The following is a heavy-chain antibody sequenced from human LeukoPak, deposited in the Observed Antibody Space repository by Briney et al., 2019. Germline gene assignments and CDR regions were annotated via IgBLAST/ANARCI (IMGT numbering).Heavy chain of an antibody. CDR1: GDSISSYY. V-gene: IGHV4-30-4*01. J-gene: IGHJ4*02. D-gene: IGHD2-8*01. CDR2: IYYSGST. CDR3: ARDTPGYCTNGVCADY. Sequence: PSETLSLTCTVSGDSISSYYWSWIRQPPGKGLEWIGYIYYSGSTYYNPSLKSRVTISVDTSKNQFSLKLSSVTAADTAVYYCARDTPGYCTNGVCADYWGQGTLVTVSS.